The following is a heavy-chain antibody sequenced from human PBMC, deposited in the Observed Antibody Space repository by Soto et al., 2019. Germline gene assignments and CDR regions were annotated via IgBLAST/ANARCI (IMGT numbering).Heavy chain of an antibody. D-gene: IGHD3-22*01. J-gene: IGHJ5*02. CDR2: IFPSDSDT. Sequence: GESLKISCRTSGYRFTSYWIAWVRQMPGKGLGWMGIIFPSDSDTRYSPSFQGQVTISADRSTSTVFLQWASLKASDTAVYFCARKDKSGYFNWFDPWGQGTLVTVSS. V-gene: IGHV5-51*01. CDR3: ARKDKSGYFNWFDP. CDR1: GYRFTSYW.